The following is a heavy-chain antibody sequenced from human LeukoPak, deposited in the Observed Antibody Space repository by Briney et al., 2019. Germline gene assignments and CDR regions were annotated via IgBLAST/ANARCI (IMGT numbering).Heavy chain of an antibody. D-gene: IGHD1-7*01. Sequence: ASVKVSCKASGYTFTSYDINWVRQATGQGLEWTGWMNPNSGNTGYAQKFQGRVTMTRNTSISTAYMELSSLRSEDTAVYYCASSPTGTSPLIDYWGQGTLVTVSS. V-gene: IGHV1-8*01. CDR2: MNPNSGNT. CDR1: GYTFTSYD. J-gene: IGHJ4*02. CDR3: ASSPTGTSPLIDY.